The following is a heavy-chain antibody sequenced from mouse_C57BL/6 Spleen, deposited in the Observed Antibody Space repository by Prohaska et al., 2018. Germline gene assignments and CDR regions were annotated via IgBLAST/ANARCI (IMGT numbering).Heavy chain of an antibody. V-gene: IGHV1-22*01. CDR1: GYTFTDYN. J-gene: IGHJ3*01. Sequence: QQSGPELVKPGASVKMSCKASGYTFTDYNMHWVKQSHGKSLEWIGYINPNNGGTSYNQKFKGKATLTVNKSSSTAYMELRSLTSEDSAVYYCAKGIYDYDGTWFAYWGQGTLVTVSA. CDR2: INPNNGGT. D-gene: IGHD2-4*01. CDR3: AKGIYDYDGTWFAY.